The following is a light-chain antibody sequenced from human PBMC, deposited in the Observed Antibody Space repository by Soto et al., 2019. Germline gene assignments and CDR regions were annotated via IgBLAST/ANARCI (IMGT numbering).Light chain of an antibody. CDR2: DAS. CDR1: QSVSSW. Sequence: DIQMTQSPSTLSASVGDRVTITCRASQSVSSWLAWYQQKPGKAPKLLIYDASSLESGVPSRSSGSGSGTEFNLTISRLQTDDFATYECQQYNSYSRTVGQGTKLEI. V-gene: IGKV1-5*01. CDR3: QQYNSYSRT. J-gene: IGKJ1*01.